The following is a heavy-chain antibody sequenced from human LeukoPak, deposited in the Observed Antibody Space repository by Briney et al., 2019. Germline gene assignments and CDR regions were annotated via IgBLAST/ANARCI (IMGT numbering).Heavy chain of an antibody. V-gene: IGHV1-8*01. Sequence: ASVTVSCKASGYTFTSHDINWVRQAPGQGLEWMGWINPNTANRGFAHKFQDRITMARNTSINTVYMELDSPTSEDTAVYYCARATLRPFAHELDNWGQGTLVTVSS. CDR1: GYTFTSHD. CDR3: ARATLRPFAHELDN. CDR2: INPNTANR. J-gene: IGHJ4*02.